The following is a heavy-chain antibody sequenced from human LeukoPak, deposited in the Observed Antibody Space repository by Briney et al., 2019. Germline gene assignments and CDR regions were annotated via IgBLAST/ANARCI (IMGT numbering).Heavy chain of an antibody. CDR3: ARGFYYYGSGSYNTQNFDY. V-gene: IGHV4-34*01. Sequence: PSETLSLTCAVYGGSFSGYYWGWIRQPPGKGLEWIGEINHSGSTNYNPSLKSRVTISVDTSKNQFSLKLSSVTAADTAVYYCARGFYYYGSGSYNTQNFDYWGQGTLVTVSS. D-gene: IGHD3-10*01. CDR1: GGSFSGYY. J-gene: IGHJ4*02. CDR2: INHSGST.